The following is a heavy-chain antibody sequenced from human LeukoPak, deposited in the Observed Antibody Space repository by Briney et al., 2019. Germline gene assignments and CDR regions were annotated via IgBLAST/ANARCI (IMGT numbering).Heavy chain of an antibody. Sequence: PGGSLRLSCAASGFTFSSYGMHWVRQAPGKGLEWVAFIRYDATNEYYADSVKGRFTISRDNSKNSLFLLLNSLRAEDTGVYHCAKTVSSGLRSYYYMDVWGKGTTVTISS. V-gene: IGHV3-30*02. D-gene: IGHD3-22*01. CDR2: IRYDATNE. CDR1: GFTFSSYG. J-gene: IGHJ6*03. CDR3: AKTVSSGLRSYYYMDV.